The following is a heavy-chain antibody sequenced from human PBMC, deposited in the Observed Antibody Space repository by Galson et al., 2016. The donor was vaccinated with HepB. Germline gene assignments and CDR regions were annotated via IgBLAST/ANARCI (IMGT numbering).Heavy chain of an antibody. J-gene: IGHJ4*02. CDR1: GFTFSSYS. Sequence: SLRLSCAASGFTFSSYSLNWVRQAPGKGLEWVASIRSTHYISYADSVQGRFTISRDNAKNSLYLQMNSLRAEYTAVYYCARDDSEIFTGYPGLFDYWGQGTLVTVSS. CDR2: IRSTHYI. D-gene: IGHD3-9*01. CDR3: ARDDSEIFTGYPGLFDY. V-gene: IGHV3-21*01.